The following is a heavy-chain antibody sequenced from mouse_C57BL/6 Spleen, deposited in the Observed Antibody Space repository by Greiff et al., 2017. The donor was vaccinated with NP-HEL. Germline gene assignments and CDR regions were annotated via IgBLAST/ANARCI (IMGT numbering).Heavy chain of an antibody. Sequence: QVQLKQPGAELVKPGASVKMSCKASGYTFTSYWITWVKQRPGQGLEWIGDIYPGSGSTNYNEKFKSKATLTVDTSSSTAYMQLSSLTSEDSAVYYCARRRGNYEGWFAYWGQGTLVTVSA. CDR3: ARRRGNYEGWFAY. CDR2: IYPGSGST. J-gene: IGHJ3*01. CDR1: GYTFTSYW. D-gene: IGHD2-1*01. V-gene: IGHV1-55*01.